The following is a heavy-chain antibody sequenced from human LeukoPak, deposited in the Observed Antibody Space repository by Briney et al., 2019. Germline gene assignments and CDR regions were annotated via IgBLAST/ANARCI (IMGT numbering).Heavy chain of an antibody. CDR3: ARDPLYCSSTSCYRKGNFDY. Sequence: PGGSLRLSRAASGFTFSSYSMNWVRQAPGKGLEWVSSISSSSSYIYYADSVKGRFTISRDNAKNSLYLQMNSLRAEDTAVYYCARDPLYCSSTSCYRKGNFDYWGQGTLVTVSS. V-gene: IGHV3-21*01. CDR1: GFTFSSYS. J-gene: IGHJ4*02. D-gene: IGHD2-2*01. CDR2: ISSSSSYI.